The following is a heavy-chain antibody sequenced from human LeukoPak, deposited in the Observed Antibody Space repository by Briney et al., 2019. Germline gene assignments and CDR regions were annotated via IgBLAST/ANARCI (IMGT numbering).Heavy chain of an antibody. J-gene: IGHJ4*02. CDR3: ARDLNWETY. Sequence: PGGSLRLSCAASGFTFDDYGMSWVRQAPGKGLEWVANIKQDGSEKYYVDSVKGRFTISRDNAKNSLYLQMNSLRAEDMAVYYCARDLNWETYWGQGTLVSVSS. D-gene: IGHD7-27*01. CDR2: IKQDGSEK. V-gene: IGHV3-7*01. CDR1: GFTFDDYG.